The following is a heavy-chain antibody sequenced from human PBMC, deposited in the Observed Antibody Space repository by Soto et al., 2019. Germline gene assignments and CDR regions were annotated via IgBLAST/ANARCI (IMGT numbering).Heavy chain of an antibody. CDR2: ISGSGGST. CDR3: AKGTDYYDSSGYWGAFDI. CDR1: GFTFSSYA. Sequence: GGSLRLSCAASGFTFSSYAMSWVRQAPGKGLEWVSAISGSGGSTYYADSVKGRFTISRDNSKNTLYLQMNSLRAEDTAVYYCAKGTDYYDSSGYWGAFDIWGQGTMVTVSS. V-gene: IGHV3-23*01. D-gene: IGHD3-22*01. J-gene: IGHJ3*02.